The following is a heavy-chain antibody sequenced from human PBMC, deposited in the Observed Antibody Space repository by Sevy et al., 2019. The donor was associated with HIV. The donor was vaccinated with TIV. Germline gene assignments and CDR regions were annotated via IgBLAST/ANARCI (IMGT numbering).Heavy chain of an antibody. J-gene: IGHJ4*02. CDR3: ARDLPPSATTVAHFDY. CDR1: GFMFSSYD. D-gene: IGHD4-17*01. Sequence: GGSLRLSCAASGFMFSSYDMNWVRQAPGKGLEWVSYISSTGSTLNYADSVRGRFTISRDNAKNSVFLQMNSPRAEDTAFYYCARDLPPSATTVAHFDYWGQGSLVTVSS. V-gene: IGHV3-48*03. CDR2: ISSTGSTL.